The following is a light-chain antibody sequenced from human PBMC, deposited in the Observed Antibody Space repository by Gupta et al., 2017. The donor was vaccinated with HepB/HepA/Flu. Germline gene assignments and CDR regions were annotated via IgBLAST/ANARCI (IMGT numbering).Light chain of an antibody. Sequence: QSSLPPPASVSGSPGQSVTISCTATNNDVGSYDRVSWYQHHPGKAPKLIIYEVTKRPAGVSNRFSGSKSGNRASLTISGRKAEDEAEYYCCSYAGTATFMFGGGTKLTVL. CDR2: EVT. J-gene: IGLJ3*02. CDR1: NNDVGSYDR. CDR3: CSYAGTATFM. V-gene: IGLV2-23*02.